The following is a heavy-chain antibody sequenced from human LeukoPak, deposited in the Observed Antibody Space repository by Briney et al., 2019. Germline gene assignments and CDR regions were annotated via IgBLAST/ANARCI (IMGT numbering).Heavy chain of an antibody. CDR2: IYYSGST. CDR3: ARADGTQTSYDAFDI. Sequence: PSETLSLTCTVSGGSISSSSYYWGWIRQPPGKGLEWIGSIYYSGSTYYNPSLKSRVTISVDRTKNQFSLKLSSVTAADTAVYYCARADGTQTSYDAFDIWGQGTMVTVSS. CDR1: GGSISSSSYY. J-gene: IGHJ3*02. V-gene: IGHV4-39*07. D-gene: IGHD2-2*01.